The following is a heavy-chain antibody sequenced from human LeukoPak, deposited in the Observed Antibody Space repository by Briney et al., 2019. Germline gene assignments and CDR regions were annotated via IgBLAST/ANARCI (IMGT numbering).Heavy chain of an antibody. CDR3: ARYSGSRSDYFDY. Sequence: PSETLSLTCTVSGGSISSYYWSWIRQPPGKGLEWIGYIYYSGCTNYNPSLKSRVTISVDTSKNQFSLKLSSVTAADTAVYYCARYSGSRSDYFDYWGQGTLVTVSS. D-gene: IGHD1-26*01. J-gene: IGHJ4*02. CDR2: IYYSGCT. CDR1: GGSISSYY. V-gene: IGHV4-59*01.